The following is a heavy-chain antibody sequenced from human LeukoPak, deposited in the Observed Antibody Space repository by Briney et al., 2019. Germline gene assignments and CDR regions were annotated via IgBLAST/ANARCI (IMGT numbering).Heavy chain of an antibody. D-gene: IGHD2-8*02. Sequence: PSETLSLTCAVSGDSVTSYYWSWIRQPPGKGLEWIGYVSYDGTTNYNPSLRSRVIMAAGTAKNHISLRLTSLSAADTAVYYCARLVCTGDGCYNHWGQGILVTVSS. CDR3: ARLVCTGDGCYNH. J-gene: IGHJ4*02. CDR1: GDSVTSYY. CDR2: VSYDGTT. V-gene: IGHV4-59*08.